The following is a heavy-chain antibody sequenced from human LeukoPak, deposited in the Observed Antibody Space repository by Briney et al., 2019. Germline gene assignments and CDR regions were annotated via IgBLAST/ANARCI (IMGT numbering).Heavy chain of an antibody. CDR1: GFTFSSYW. V-gene: IGHV3-7*04. CDR3: ARRRGYTYGNYFDY. CDR2: IHQDGSEK. Sequence: GGSLRLSCAASGFTFSSYWMSWVRQAPGKGLEWVANIHQDGSEKYYVDSVKGRFTISRDNAETSLYLQVNSLRDEDTAVYYCARRRGYTYGNYFDYWGQGTLVTVSS. J-gene: IGHJ4*02. D-gene: IGHD5-18*01.